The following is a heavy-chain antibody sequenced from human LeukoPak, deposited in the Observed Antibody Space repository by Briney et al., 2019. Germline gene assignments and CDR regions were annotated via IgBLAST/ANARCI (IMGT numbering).Heavy chain of an antibody. Sequence: GESLKISCKDSGYSFTSYWIGWVRQMPGKGLEWMGIIYPGDSDTRYSPSFQGQVTISADKSISTAYLQWSSLKGSDTAMYYCARHAQDIVVVPAAYGMDVWGQGTTVTVSS. D-gene: IGHD2-2*01. J-gene: IGHJ6*02. CDR3: ARHAQDIVVVPAAYGMDV. CDR1: GYSFTSYW. V-gene: IGHV5-51*01. CDR2: IYPGDSDT.